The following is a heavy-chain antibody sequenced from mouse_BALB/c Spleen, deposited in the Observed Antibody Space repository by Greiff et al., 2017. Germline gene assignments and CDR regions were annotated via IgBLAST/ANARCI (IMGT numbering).Heavy chain of an antibody. CDR1: GYTFTSYW. CDR3: ASKGDY. Sequence: QVQLKQPGAELVKPGASVKLSCKASGYTFTSYWMHWVKQRPGQGLEWIGEINPSNGRTNYNEKFKSKATLTVDKSSSTAYMQLSSLTSEDSAVYYCASKGDYWGQGTTLTVSS. V-gene: IGHV1S81*02. J-gene: IGHJ2*01. CDR2: INPSNGRT.